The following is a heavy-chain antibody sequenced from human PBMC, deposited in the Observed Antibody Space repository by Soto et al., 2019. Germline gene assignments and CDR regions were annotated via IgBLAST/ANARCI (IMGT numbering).Heavy chain of an antibody. CDR2: IYYSGST. D-gene: IGHD1-26*01. V-gene: IGHV4-61*01. CDR1: GGSVSSGSYY. Sequence: SETLSLTCTVSGGSVSSGSYYWSWIRQPPGKGLEWIGYIYYSGSTNYNPSLKSRVTISVDTSKNQFSLKLSSVTAADTAVYYCARKGPSQVGANYYFDYWGQGTLVTVSS. CDR3: ARKGPSQVGANYYFDY. J-gene: IGHJ4*02.